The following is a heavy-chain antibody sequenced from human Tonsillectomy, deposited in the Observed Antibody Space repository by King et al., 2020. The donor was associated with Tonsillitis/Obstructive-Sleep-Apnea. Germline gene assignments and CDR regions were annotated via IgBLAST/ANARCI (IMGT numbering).Heavy chain of an antibody. CDR1: GFTFSSYE. Sequence: VQLVESGGGLVQPGGSLRLSCAASGFTFSSYEMNWVRQAPGKGLERVSYISSSGSTIYYADSVKGRFTITRDNAKNSLYLQMNSLRAEDTAVYYCAREGGTVVTGDFDYWGQGTLVTVSS. CDR2: ISSSGSTI. CDR3: AREGGTVVTGDFDY. V-gene: IGHV3-48*03. D-gene: IGHD4-23*01. J-gene: IGHJ4*02.